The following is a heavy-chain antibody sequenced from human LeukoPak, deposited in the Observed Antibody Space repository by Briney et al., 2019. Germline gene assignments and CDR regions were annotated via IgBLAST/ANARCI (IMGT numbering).Heavy chain of an antibody. CDR2: ISSSSSYI. CDR1: GFTFSSYS. Sequence: GGSLRLSCAASGFTFSSYSMNWVRQAPGKGLEWVSSISSSSSYIYYADSVKGRFTISRDNAKNSLYLQMNSLRAEDTAVYYCARETHSSLRVTDYFQHWGQGTLVTVSS. V-gene: IGHV3-21*01. CDR3: ARETHSSLRVTDYFQH. D-gene: IGHD6-6*01. J-gene: IGHJ1*01.